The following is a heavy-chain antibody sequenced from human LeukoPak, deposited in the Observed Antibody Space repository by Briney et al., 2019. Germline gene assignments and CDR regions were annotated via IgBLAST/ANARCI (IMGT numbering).Heavy chain of an antibody. CDR1: GFTFSTYS. V-gene: IGHV3-21*01. CDR2: ISSSGSYI. Sequence: PGGSLRLSCAASGFTFSTYSMNWLRQAPGKGLEWVSSISSSGSYIYYADSVKGRFTISRDNAKNSLYLQMNSLRAEDTAVYYCARAEPVLLWFGESPGWFDPWGQGTLVTVSS. CDR3: ARAEPVLLWFGESPGWFDP. D-gene: IGHD3-10*01. J-gene: IGHJ5*02.